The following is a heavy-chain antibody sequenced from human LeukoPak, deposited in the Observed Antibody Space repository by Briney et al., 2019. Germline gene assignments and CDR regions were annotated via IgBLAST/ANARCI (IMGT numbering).Heavy chain of an antibody. D-gene: IGHD2-15*01. CDR1: GFTFSSYD. J-gene: IGHJ4*02. V-gene: IGHV3-13*03. CDR2: IGTAGDT. Sequence: GGSLRLSCAACGFTFSSYDMHWVRQATGKGLEWVSAIGTAGDTYYPGSVKGQFTISRENAKNSLYLQMNSLRAEDTAVFYCAKGKGTPNYFDYWGQGTLVTVSS. CDR3: AKGKGTPNYFDY.